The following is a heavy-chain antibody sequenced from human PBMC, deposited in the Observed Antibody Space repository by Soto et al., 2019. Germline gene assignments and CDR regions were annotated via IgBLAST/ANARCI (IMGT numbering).Heavy chain of an antibody. CDR2: IYYSGST. CDR3: ASSRGYDFWSGQYYFDY. CDR1: GGSISSSSYY. D-gene: IGHD3-3*01. J-gene: IGHJ4*02. V-gene: IGHV4-39*01. Sequence: QLQLQESGPGLVKPSETLSLTCTVSGGSISSSSYYWGWIRQPPGKGLEWIGSIYYSGSTYYNPSLKSRVTISVDTSKNQFSLKLSSVTAADTAVYYCASSRGYDFWSGQYYFDYWGQGTLVTVSS.